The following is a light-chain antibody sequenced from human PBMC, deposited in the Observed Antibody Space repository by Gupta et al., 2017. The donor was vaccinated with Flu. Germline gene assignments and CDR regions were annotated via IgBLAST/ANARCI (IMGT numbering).Light chain of an antibody. CDR1: TSNIGSET. CDR2: SDN. J-gene: IGLJ2*01. Sequence: QSVLTQPPSVSGTPGQRVTISCSGSTSNIGSETVHWYQQLQGTAPTLLMDSDNQRPSGVMDRGSGYKAGIYASRETRGLQSEDEADDYCAEWDDSLKGVLFGGGTKLTVL. V-gene: IGLV1-44*01. CDR3: AEWDDSLKGVL.